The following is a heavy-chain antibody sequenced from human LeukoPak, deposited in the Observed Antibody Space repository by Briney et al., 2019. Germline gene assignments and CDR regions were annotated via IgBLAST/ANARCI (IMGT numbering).Heavy chain of an antibody. CDR2: INPNSGDT. V-gene: IGHV1-2*02. J-gene: IGHJ5*02. Sequence: ASVKVSCKASGYPFTGYYIHWVRQAPGQGLEWMGWINPNSGDTNYAQKFQGRVTMTRDTSISTAYMELSRLRSDDTAVYYCARDSQYCSSTSCYTGWFDPWGQGTLVTVSS. CDR3: ARDSQYCSSTSCYTGWFDP. CDR1: GYPFTGYY. D-gene: IGHD2-2*02.